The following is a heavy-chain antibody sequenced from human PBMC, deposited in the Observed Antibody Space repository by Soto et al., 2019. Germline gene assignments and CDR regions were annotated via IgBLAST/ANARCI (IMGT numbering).Heavy chain of an antibody. J-gene: IGHJ5*02. Sequence: VLLQESGPGVVRPSQTLSLTCTVSGESITTPHYYWSWLRQTPGKGLECIGYISYTGSTFYISSLESRVTMSVDTSQNDFSLRLPSVTAADTAVYYWAATLRGVWFDPWGQGTLVTVSS. D-gene: IGHD3-10*01. CDR1: GESITTPHYY. V-gene: IGHV4-30-4*08. CDR2: ISYTGST. CDR3: AATLRGVWFDP.